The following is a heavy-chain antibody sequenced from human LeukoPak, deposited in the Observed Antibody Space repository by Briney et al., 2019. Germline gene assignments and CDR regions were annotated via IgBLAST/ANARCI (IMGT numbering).Heavy chain of an antibody. CDR2: IGMTCGGT. CDR3: AKVPRENSAYYPYFDY. J-gene: IGHJ4*02. Sequence: PGRSLRLSCGASGFTYSSYATSWVRQVPAKGREWVSGIGMTCGGTHYSDSLKDRFTISRHNPKNTLFLQMNRLRAGDTDIYYCAKVPRENSAYYPYFDYWGRGTLVTVSS. D-gene: IGHD3-22*01. CDR1: GFTYSSYA. V-gene: IGHV3-23*01.